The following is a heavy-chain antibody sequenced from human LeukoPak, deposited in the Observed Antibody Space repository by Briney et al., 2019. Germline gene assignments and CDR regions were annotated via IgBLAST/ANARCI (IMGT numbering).Heavy chain of an antibody. CDR1: GYTFTSYG. V-gene: IGHV1-46*01. D-gene: IGHD1-26*01. Sequence: ASVKVSCKASGYTFTSYGISWVRQAPGQGLEWMGIINPSGGSTSYAQKFQGRVTMTRDMSTSTVYMELSSLRSEDTAVYYCARAPPRGELLRGYAFDIWGQGTMVTVSS. J-gene: IGHJ3*02. CDR3: ARAPPRGELLRGYAFDI. CDR2: INPSGGST.